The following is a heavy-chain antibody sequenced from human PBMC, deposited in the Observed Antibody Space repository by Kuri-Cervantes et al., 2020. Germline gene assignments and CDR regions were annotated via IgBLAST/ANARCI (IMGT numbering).Heavy chain of an antibody. CDR1: GFTFSSYA. J-gene: IGHJ4*02. V-gene: IGHV3-7*01. Sequence: GGSLRLSCAASGFTFSSYAMRWVRQAPGKGLEWVANIKQDGSEKYYVDSVKGRFTISRDNAKNSLYLQMNSLRAEDTAVYYCARDEGVVAAEVFDYWGQGTLVTVSS. D-gene: IGHD2-15*01. CDR2: IKQDGSEK. CDR3: ARDEGVVAAEVFDY.